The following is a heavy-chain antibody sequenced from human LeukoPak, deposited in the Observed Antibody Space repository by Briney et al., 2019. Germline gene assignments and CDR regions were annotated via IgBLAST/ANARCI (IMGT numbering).Heavy chain of an antibody. Sequence: TSETLSLTCAVYGGSFSAYYWNWIRQPPGKGLEWIGEINHSGSTNYNPSLKSRVTISVDTSKNQFSLKLSSVTAADTAVYYCARLFTMVRGVGKKPDYWGQGTLVTVSS. CDR1: GGSFSAYY. V-gene: IGHV4-34*01. D-gene: IGHD3-10*01. J-gene: IGHJ4*02. CDR3: ARLFTMVRGVGKKPDY. CDR2: INHSGST.